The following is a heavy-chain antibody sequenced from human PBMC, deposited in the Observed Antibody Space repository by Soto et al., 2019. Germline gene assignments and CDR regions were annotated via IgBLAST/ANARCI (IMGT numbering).Heavy chain of an antibody. J-gene: IGHJ4*02. CDR1: CGPVMGGCFF. Sequence: SGTLSLTRPFSCGPVMGGCFFWGLGRQPPGKGLEWIGYFYYSGSTKYNPSLKSRVTILEDTSKNQFSLKLNSVTAADTAVYYCARGGRMGTFDYWGQGALVTVSS. V-gene: IGHV4-61*01. D-gene: IGHD1-1*01. CDR2: FYYSGST. CDR3: ARGGRMGTFDY.